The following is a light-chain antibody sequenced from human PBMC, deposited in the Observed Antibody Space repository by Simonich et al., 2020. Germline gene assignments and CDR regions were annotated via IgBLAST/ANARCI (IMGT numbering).Light chain of an antibody. V-gene: IGKV2D-29*02. Sequence: DIVMTQTPLSLSVTPGQPASISCKSSQSLLHSDGKTYLYWYLQKPGHSPQLLIYEGSNRFSGGPDRFSGSGSGTDFTLKISRVEAEDVGVYYCMQSIQLPWTFGQGTKVEIK. CDR3: MQSIQLPWT. J-gene: IGKJ1*01. CDR1: QSLLHSDGKTY. CDR2: EGS.